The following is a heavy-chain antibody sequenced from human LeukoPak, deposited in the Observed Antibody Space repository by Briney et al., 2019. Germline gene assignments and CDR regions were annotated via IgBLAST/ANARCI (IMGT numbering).Heavy chain of an antibody. V-gene: IGHV5-51*01. CDR1: GYSFSNYW. CDR2: IYPGDSDT. CDR3: ARLTDAWFDP. J-gene: IGHJ5*02. Sequence: GESLKISCKGSGYSFSNYWIGWVRPMPGKGLEWMGIIYPGDSDTRYSPSFQGQVTISADKSISTAYLQWSSLKASDTAMYYCARLTDAWFDPWGQGTLVTVSS.